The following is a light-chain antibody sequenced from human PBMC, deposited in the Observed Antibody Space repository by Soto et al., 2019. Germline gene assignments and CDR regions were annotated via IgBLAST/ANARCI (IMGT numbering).Light chain of an antibody. CDR1: QSISSW. V-gene: IGKV1-5*03. Sequence: DIQMTQSPSTLSASVGDRVTITCRASQSISSWLAWYQQKPGKAPKLMIYKASSLESGVPSMFSGSGSGTEVTLTISSLQPDDFSTYYCQQYNNYPGTFGQGTKVEIK. J-gene: IGKJ1*01. CDR3: QQYNNYPGT. CDR2: KAS.